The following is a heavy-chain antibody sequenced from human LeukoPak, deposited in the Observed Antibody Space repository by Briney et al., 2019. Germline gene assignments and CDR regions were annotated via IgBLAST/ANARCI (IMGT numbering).Heavy chain of an antibody. V-gene: IGHV3-23*01. Sequence: PGGSLRLSCAASGFTFSSYSMNWVRQAPGKGLEWVSAISGSGGSTYYADSVKGRFTISRDNSKNTLYLQMNSLRAEDTAVYYCAKEGYYYGSGSYYDYWGQGTLVTVSS. CDR2: ISGSGGST. CDR1: GFTFSSYS. D-gene: IGHD3-10*01. J-gene: IGHJ4*02. CDR3: AKEGYYYGSGSYYDY.